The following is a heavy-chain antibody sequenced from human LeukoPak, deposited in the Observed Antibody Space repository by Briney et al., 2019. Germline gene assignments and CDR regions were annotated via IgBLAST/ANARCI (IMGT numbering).Heavy chain of an antibody. CDR2: VSYDGGNK. J-gene: IGHJ3*02. V-gene: IGHV3-30*03. CDR3: ARVGVPQYAFDI. Sequence: GRSLRLSCAASGFTFSSYGMHWVRQAPGKGLEWVAVVSYDGGNKDYADSVKGRFTISRDNAKNTLYLQMNSLRAEDTAVYSCARVGVPQYAFDIWGQGTWVTVSS. D-gene: IGHD2-2*01. CDR1: GFTFSSYG.